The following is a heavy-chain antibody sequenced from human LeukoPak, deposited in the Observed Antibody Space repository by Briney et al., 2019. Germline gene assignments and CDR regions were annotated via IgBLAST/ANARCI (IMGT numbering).Heavy chain of an antibody. CDR3: TRDRGAYNLYDY. D-gene: IGHD1-1*01. CDR2: IRSKAYGETA. J-gene: IGHJ4*02. CDR1: EFTFSGYA. V-gene: IGHV3-49*04. Sequence: GGSLRLSCAASEFTFSGYAMSWVRQAPGKGLEWVGFIRSKAYGETANYAASVKGRFTISRDDSKAIAYLQMNSLKTEDTAVYHCTRDRGAYNLYDYWGQGTLVTVSS.